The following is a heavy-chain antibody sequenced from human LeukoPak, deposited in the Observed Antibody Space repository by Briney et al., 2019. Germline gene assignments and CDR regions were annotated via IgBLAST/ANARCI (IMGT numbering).Heavy chain of an antibody. J-gene: IGHJ3*02. Sequence: GGSLRLSCAASGFSFSSYGMHWVRQAPGKGLEWVAVISNDGSITKYGDSVKGRFTISRDNSKNTLYLQMNSLRAEDTAVYYCAKDLLTVTTPWDENAFDIWGQGTMVTVSS. CDR2: ISNDGSIT. CDR3: AKDLLTVTTPWDENAFDI. D-gene: IGHD4-11*01. CDR1: GFSFSSYG. V-gene: IGHV3-30*18.